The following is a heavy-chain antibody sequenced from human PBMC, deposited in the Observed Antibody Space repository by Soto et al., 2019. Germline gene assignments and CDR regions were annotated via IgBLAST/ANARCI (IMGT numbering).Heavy chain of an antibody. CDR3: AAVTKVEGENYYYYGMDV. Sequence: QVQLVQSGAEVKKPGSSVKVSCKASGGTFSSYAISWVRQAPGQGLEWMGWIIPIFGTANYAQKFQGRVTITADESTSTACMELSSLRSEDTAVYYCAAVTKVEGENYYYYGMDVWGQGTTVTVSS. D-gene: IGHD3-16*01. CDR1: GGTFSSYA. J-gene: IGHJ6*02. V-gene: IGHV1-69*12. CDR2: IIPIFGTA.